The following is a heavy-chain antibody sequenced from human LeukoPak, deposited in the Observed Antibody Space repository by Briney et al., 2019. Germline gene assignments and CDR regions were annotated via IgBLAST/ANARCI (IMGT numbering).Heavy chain of an antibody. CDR3: AKAVGDI. CDR2: IYYSGST. D-gene: IGHD2-2*01. Sequence: ETLSLXCTVSGGSVSSGSYYWSWIRQPPGKGLEWIGYIYYSGSTNYNPSLKSRVTISVDTSKNQFSLKLSSVTAADTAVYYCAKAVGDIWGQGTMVTVSS. CDR1: GGSVSSGSYY. V-gene: IGHV4-61*01. J-gene: IGHJ3*02.